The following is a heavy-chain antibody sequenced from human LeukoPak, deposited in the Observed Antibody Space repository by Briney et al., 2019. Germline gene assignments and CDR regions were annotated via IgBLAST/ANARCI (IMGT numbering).Heavy chain of an antibody. V-gene: IGHV1-18*01. CDR2: ISAYNGNT. J-gene: IGHJ6*02. CDR1: GYTFTSYG. D-gene: IGHD2-8*01. CDR3: ARGFGVLMAPRGYGMDV. Sequence: GASVKVSCKASGYTFTSYGISWVRQAPGQGLEWMGWISAYNGNTNYAQKLQGRVTMTTDTSTSTAYMELSSLRSEDTAVYYCARGFGVLMAPRGYGMDVWGQGTTVTVSS.